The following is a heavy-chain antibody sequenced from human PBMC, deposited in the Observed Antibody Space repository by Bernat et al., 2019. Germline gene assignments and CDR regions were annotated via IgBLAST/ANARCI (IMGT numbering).Heavy chain of an antibody. D-gene: IGHD6-13*01. CDR3: ARKEGSSWYYMDV. V-gene: IGHV4-4*02. J-gene: IGHJ6*03. CDR2: IWHSGSL. Sequence: QVQLQESGPGLVKPSGTLSLTCAVPGGSLSSSNWWTWVRQPPGKGLEWIGEIWHSGSLNYNPALNSRVTISEDKTKNQFTLKLTTETAADTAVYYWARKEGSSWYYMDVWGKGTTVDVFS. CDR1: GGSLSSSNW.